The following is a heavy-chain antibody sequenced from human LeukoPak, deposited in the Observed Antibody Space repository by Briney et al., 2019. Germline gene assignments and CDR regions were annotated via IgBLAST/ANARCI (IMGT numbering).Heavy chain of an antibody. J-gene: IGHJ4*02. V-gene: IGHV4-61*02. CDR3: ARHVLWWLRGFDY. Sequence: PSQTLSLTCTVSGGSISSGSYYWSWIRQPAGKGLEWIGRIYTSGSTHYNPSLKSRVTISVDTSKNQFSLKLSSVTAADTAVYYCARHVLWWLRGFDYWGQGTLVTVSS. CDR1: GGSISSGSYY. CDR2: IYTSGST. D-gene: IGHD2-21*01.